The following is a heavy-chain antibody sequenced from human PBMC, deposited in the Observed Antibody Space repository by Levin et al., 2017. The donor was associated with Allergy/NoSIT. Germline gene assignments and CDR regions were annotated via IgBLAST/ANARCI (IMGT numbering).Heavy chain of an antibody. CDR1: GFTFSSYG. D-gene: IGHD3-9*01. J-gene: IGHJ3*02. CDR2: ISYDGSNK. V-gene: IGHV3-30*18. CDR3: AKMGVLRYFDWAYDAFDI. Sequence: GESLKISCAASGFTFSSYGMHWVRQAPGKGLEWVAVISYDGSNKYYADSVKGRFTISRDNSKNTLYLQMNSLRAEDTAVYYCAKMGVLRYFDWAYDAFDIWGQGTMVTVSS.